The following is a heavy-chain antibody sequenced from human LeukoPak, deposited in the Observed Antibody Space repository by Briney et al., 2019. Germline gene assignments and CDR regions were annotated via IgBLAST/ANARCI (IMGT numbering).Heavy chain of an antibody. CDR3: ARDPSSSWYGFTDY. D-gene: IGHD6-13*01. Sequence: GGSLRLSCAASGFTFDDYTMHWVRQDPGKGLEWVSLIRWDGGSTYYADSVKGRFTISRDNSKNSLYLQMNSLRAEDTAVYYCARDPSSSWYGFTDYWGQGTLVTVSS. CDR2: IRWDGGST. CDR1: GFTFDDYT. V-gene: IGHV3-43*01. J-gene: IGHJ4*02.